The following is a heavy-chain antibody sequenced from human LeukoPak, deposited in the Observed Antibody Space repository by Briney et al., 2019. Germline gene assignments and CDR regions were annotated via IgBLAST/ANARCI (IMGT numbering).Heavy chain of an antibody. CDR3: AKDRNPLLAVAADGFDY. J-gene: IGHJ4*02. CDR1: GXTFSSYG. D-gene: IGHD6-19*01. V-gene: IGHV3-30*18. Sequence: GRSLRLSCAASGXTFSSYGMHWVRQAPGKGLEWVAVISYDGSNKYYADSVKGRFTISRDSSKNTLYLQMNSLRAEDTAVYYCAKDRNPLLAVAADGFDYWGQGSLVTVSS. CDR2: ISYDGSNK.